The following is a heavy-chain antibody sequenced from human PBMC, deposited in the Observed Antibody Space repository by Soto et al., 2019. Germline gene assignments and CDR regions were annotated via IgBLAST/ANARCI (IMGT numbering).Heavy chain of an antibody. CDR3: ATDEGDSFNLNYNYMDV. CDR2: FDPEYGKT. Sequence: ASVKVSCKVFGRTLSEISIHWVRQAPGRGPEWMGGFDPEYGKTTYAQKFQGRFTMTEDTSTDTAYMELSSLRSDDTAVYYCATDEGDSFNLNYNYMDVWGKGTTVTVSS. CDR1: GRTLSEIS. V-gene: IGHV1-24*01. J-gene: IGHJ6*03. D-gene: IGHD3-16*01.